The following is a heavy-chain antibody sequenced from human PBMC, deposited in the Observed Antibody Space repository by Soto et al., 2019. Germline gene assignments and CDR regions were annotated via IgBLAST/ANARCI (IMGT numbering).Heavy chain of an antibody. J-gene: IGHJ4*02. CDR2: ISYDGSNK. CDR3: ARGRHGRDGYTTEYFDY. Sequence: GGSLRLSCAPSGFTFSSYAMHWVRQDPGKGLEWVAVISYDGSNKYYADSVKGRFTISRDNSKNTLYLQMNSLRAEDTAVYYCARGRHGRDGYTTEYFDYWGQGT. D-gene: IGHD5-12*01. CDR1: GFTFSSYA. V-gene: IGHV3-30-3*01.